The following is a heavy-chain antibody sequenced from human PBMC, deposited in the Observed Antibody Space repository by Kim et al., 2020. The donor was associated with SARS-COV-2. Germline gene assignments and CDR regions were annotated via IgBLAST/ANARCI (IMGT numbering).Heavy chain of an antibody. J-gene: IGHJ4*02. D-gene: IGHD5-12*01. CDR3: ARDGPDII. Sequence: GRTDDNPDLKSRVTIAVDTSKNQFSLELSSVTAADTAGYYCARDGPDIIWGQGTLFTVSS. CDR2: GRT. V-gene: IGHV4-31*02.